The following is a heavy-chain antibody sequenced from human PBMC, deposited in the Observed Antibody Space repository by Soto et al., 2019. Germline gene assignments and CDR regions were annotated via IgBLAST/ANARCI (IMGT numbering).Heavy chain of an antibody. Sequence: ASVKVSCKASGGTFSSYAISWVRQAPGQGLEWMGGIIPIFGTANYAQKFQGRVTITADESTSTAYMELSSLRSEDTAVYYCARDPPTIAAAGIYYYYGMDFWGQGTTVTVSS. CDR2: IIPIFGTA. CDR3: ARDPPTIAAAGIYYYYGMDF. CDR1: GGTFSSYA. D-gene: IGHD6-13*01. V-gene: IGHV1-69*13. J-gene: IGHJ6*02.